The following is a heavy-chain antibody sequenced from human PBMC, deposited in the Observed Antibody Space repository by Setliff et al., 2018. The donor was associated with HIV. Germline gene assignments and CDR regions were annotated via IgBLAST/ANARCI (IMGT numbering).Heavy chain of an antibody. J-gene: IGHJ5*02. CDR2: VIPMYGVT. CDR3: ALPYCSGGNCWSSASLPPAGWFDP. Sequence: VKVSCKASGGTFSSYVISWVRQAPGQGPEWMGGVIPMYGVTNYAQKFQGRVTITTDESTSTAYMELSSLRSEDTAVYYCALPYCSGGNCWSSASLPPAGWFDPWGQGTLVTVSS. CDR1: GGTFSSYV. D-gene: IGHD2-15*01. V-gene: IGHV1-69*05.